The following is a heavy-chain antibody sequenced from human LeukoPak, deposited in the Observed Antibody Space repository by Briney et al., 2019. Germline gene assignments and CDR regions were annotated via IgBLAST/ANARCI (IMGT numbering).Heavy chain of an antibody. CDR3: ASVTTYYDILTGYPEGDYFDY. CDR2: INHSGST. D-gene: IGHD3-9*01. J-gene: IGHJ4*02. Sequence: SETLSLTCAVYGGSFSGYYWSWIRQPPGKGLEWIGEINHSGSTNYNPSLKSRVTISVDTSKNQFSLKLSSVTAADTAVYYCASVTTYYDILTGYPEGDYFDYWGQGTLVTVSS. CDR1: GGSFSGYY. V-gene: IGHV4-34*01.